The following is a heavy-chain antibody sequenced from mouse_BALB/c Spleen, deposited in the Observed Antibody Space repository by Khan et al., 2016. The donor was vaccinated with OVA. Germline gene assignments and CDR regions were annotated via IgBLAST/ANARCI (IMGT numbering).Heavy chain of an antibody. CDR1: GYTFTSYY. D-gene: IGHD2-1*01. CDR2: INPSNGGT. J-gene: IGHJ3*01. Sequence: VQLQQSGAELVKPGASVRLSCKASGYTFTSYYLYWVKQRPGQGLEWIGDINPSNGGTNFNEKFKNKATLTVDKSSSTAYMQLSSLTSEDSAVYYGTRSGYGTFAYWGQGTLVTVSA. V-gene: IGHV1S81*02. CDR3: TRSGYGTFAY.